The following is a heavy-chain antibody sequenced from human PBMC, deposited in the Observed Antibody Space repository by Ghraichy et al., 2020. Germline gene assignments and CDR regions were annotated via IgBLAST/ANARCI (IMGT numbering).Heavy chain of an antibody. J-gene: IGHJ6*02. Sequence: ASVKVSCKASGYTFTSYGISWVRQAPGQGLEWMGWISAYNGNTNYAQKLQGRVTMTTDTSTSTAYMELRSLRSDDTAVYYCARDLPIYSFPQIAARTYYYGMDVWGQGTTVTVSS. CDR3: ARDLPIYSFPQIAARTYYYGMDV. V-gene: IGHV1-18*04. CDR2: ISAYNGNT. CDR1: GYTFTSYG. D-gene: IGHD6-6*01.